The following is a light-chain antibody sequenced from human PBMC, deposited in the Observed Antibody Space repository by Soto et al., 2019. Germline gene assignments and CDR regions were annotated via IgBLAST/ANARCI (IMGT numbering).Light chain of an antibody. V-gene: IGKV3-15*01. CDR1: QSVSSN. Sequence: VVRQSPATLSVCPGERATLSCRASQSVSSNLAWYQQKPGQAPRLLIYGASTRATGIPARFSGSGSGTEFTLSICSLQSEDFAVYYCQQYDKWPPWTCGHGTKVDIK. CDR2: GAS. J-gene: IGKJ1*01. CDR3: QQYDKWPPWT.